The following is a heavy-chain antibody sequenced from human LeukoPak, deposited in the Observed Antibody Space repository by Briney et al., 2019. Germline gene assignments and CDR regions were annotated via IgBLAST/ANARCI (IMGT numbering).Heavy chain of an antibody. D-gene: IGHD3-22*01. Sequence: PGGSLRLSCAASGFTFSSYGMHWVRQAPGKGLEWVAVISYDGSNKYYADSVKGRFTISRDNSKNTLYLQMNSLRAEDTAVYYCAKKGYDSSTPGDYWGQGTLVTVSS. CDR1: GFTFSSYG. CDR3: AKKGYDSSTPGDY. CDR2: ISYDGSNK. J-gene: IGHJ4*02. V-gene: IGHV3-30*18.